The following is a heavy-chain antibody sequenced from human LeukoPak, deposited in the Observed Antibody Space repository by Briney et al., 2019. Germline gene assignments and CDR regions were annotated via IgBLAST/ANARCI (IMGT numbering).Heavy chain of an antibody. CDR1: GGTFSSYA. D-gene: IGHD4-17*01. CDR2: IIPIFGTA. CDR3: ARPNYGDYAFDP. J-gene: IGHJ5*02. V-gene: IGHV1-69*13. Sequence: GASVKVSCKASGGTFSSYAISWVRQAPGQGLEWMGGIIPIFGTANYAQKFQGRVTITADESTSTAYMELSSLRSEDTAVYYCARPNYGDYAFDPWGQGTLVTVSS.